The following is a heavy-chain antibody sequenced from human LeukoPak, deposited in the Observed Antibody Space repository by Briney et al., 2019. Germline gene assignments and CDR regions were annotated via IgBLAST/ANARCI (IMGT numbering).Heavy chain of an antibody. CDR2: INPSGGST. CDR1: GYTFTSYY. CDR3: ARDWENYDSSGYYVF. V-gene: IGHV1-46*01. D-gene: IGHD3-22*01. J-gene: IGHJ4*02. Sequence: ASVKVSCKASGYTFTSYYMHWVRQAPGQGLEWMGIINPSGGSTSYAQKFQGRVTMTRDTSTSTVYMELSSLGSEDTAVYYCARDWENYDSSGYYVFWGQGTLVTVSS.